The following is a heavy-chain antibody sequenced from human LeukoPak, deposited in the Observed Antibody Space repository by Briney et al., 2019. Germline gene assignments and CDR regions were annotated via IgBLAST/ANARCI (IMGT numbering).Heavy chain of an antibody. J-gene: IGHJ5*02. CDR2: IYTSGST. Sequence: PSETLSLTCTVSGGSISSYYWSWIRQPAGKGLEWIGRIYTSGSTNYNPSLKSRVTMSVDTSKNQFSLKLSSVTAADTAVYYCARERTVVVITGGWFDPWGQGTLVTVSS. V-gene: IGHV4-4*07. CDR3: ARERTVVVITGGWFDP. D-gene: IGHD3-22*01. CDR1: GGSISSYY.